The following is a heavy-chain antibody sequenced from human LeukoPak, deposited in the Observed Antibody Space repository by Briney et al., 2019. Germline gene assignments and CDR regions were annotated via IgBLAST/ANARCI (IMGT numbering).Heavy chain of an antibody. V-gene: IGHV4-38-2*02. CDR1: GYSISSGYY. J-gene: IGHJ4*02. D-gene: IGHD3-16*01. Sequence: PSETLSLTCTVSGYSISSGYYWGWIRQPPGKGLEWIGSIYHSGSTYYNPSLKSRVTISVDTSKNQFSLKLSSVTAADTAVYYCARENMALGEDYWGQGTLVTVSS. CDR3: ARENMALGEDY. CDR2: IYHSGST.